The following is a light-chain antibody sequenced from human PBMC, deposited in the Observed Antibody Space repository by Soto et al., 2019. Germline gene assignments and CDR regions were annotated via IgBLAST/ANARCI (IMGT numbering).Light chain of an antibody. Sequence: EIVLTQSPGTLSLSPGERATLSCRASQSVSSSFLAWYQQKPGQAPRLLIYGASNRATGIPDRFSGSGSGTDFTLTISRLDPEDFAVYCCQQYGSSPLTFGGGTKVEIK. J-gene: IGKJ4*01. V-gene: IGKV3-20*01. CDR3: QQYGSSPLT. CDR1: QSVSSSF. CDR2: GAS.